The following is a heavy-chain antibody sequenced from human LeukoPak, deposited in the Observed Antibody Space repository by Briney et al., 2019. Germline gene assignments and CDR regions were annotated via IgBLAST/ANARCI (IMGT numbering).Heavy chain of an antibody. V-gene: IGHV3-7*03. CDR3: ARPRDSGWSKTWDY. CDR1: GFTFRTYW. CDR2: VKQDGSEK. J-gene: IGHJ4*02. D-gene: IGHD6-13*01. Sequence: GGSLRLSCEGSGFTFRTYWMTWVRQAPGKGLEWVANVKQDGSEKYYVDSVKGRFTISRDNAQNSLYLRMNSLRAEDTAVYYCARPRDSGWSKTWDYWGQGTLVTVSS.